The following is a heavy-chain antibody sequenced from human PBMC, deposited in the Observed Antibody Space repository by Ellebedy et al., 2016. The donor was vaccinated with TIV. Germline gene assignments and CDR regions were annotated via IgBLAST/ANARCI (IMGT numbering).Heavy chain of an antibody. CDR2: IYGGGGSK. Sequence: PGGSLRLSCAASGFTFSNYAMAWVRQTPGKGLEWVSGIYGGGGSKYYTDSVKGRFTISRDNSKNTLYLQMNSLRAEDTAVYYCARDRQHREVRGFDYWGQGTLVTVSS. D-gene: IGHD3-10*01. CDR3: ARDRQHREVRGFDY. J-gene: IGHJ4*02. CDR1: GFTFSNYA. V-gene: IGHV3-23*01.